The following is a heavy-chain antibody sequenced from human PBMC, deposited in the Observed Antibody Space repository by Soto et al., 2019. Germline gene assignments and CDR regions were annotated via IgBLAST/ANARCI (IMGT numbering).Heavy chain of an antibody. Sequence: SVKVSCKASGGTFSSYAISWVRQAPGQGLEWMGGIIPIFGTANYAQKFQGRVTITADKSTSTAYMELSSLRSEDTAVYYCASSGSSSSWGYGMDVWGQGTKVTVSS. V-gene: IGHV1-69*06. CDR1: GGTFSSYA. CDR3: ASSGSSSSWGYGMDV. J-gene: IGHJ6*02. CDR2: IIPIFGTA. D-gene: IGHD6-13*01.